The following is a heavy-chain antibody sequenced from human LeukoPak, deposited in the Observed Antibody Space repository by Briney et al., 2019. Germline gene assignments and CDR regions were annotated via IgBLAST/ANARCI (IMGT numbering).Heavy chain of an antibody. Sequence: SETLSLTCTVSGGSISSSSYYWGWIRQPPGKGLEWIGSIYYSGGTYYNPSLKSRVTISVDTSKNQFSLKLSSVTAADTAVYYCAREGRGYDILTVGPGDYMDVWGKGTTVTISS. CDR3: AREGRGYDILTVGPGDYMDV. D-gene: IGHD3-9*01. CDR2: IYYSGGT. J-gene: IGHJ6*03. CDR1: GGSISSSSYY. V-gene: IGHV4-39*07.